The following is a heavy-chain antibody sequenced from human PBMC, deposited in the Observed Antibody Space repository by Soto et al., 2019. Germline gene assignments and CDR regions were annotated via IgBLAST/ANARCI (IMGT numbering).Heavy chain of an antibody. V-gene: IGHV3-30*18. D-gene: IGHD6-6*01. CDR2: ISYDGSNK. CDR3: AKASYSSSYGYYYYYGMDV. Sequence: GGSLRLSCAASGFTFSSYGMHWVRQAPGKGLEWVAVISYDGSNKYYADSVKGRFTISRDNSKNTLYLQMNSLRAEDTAVYYCAKASYSSSYGYYYYYGMDVWGQGTTVTVSS. CDR1: GFTFSSYG. J-gene: IGHJ6*02.